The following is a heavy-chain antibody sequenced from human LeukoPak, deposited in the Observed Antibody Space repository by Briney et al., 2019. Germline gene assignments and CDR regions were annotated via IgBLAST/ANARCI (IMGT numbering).Heavy chain of an antibody. V-gene: IGHV3-23*01. CDR3: ASFYGSGSGRGADY. Sequence: AGRSLRLSCAASGFNFSYYAMSWVRQAPGKGLEWASAISGSDNNTYYADSVKGRFTISRDNAKNSLYLQMNSLRAEDTAVYYCASFYGSGSGRGADYWGQGTLVTVSS. CDR1: GFNFSYYA. J-gene: IGHJ4*02. D-gene: IGHD3-10*01. CDR2: ISGSDNNT.